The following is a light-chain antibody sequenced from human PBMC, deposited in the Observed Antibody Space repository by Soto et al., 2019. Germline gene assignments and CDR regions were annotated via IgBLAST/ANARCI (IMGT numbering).Light chain of an antibody. J-gene: IGKJ3*01. CDR2: GAS. CDR3: QQYNNWPPFT. V-gene: IGKV3-15*01. Sequence: EIVMTQSPATLSVSPGESATLSCRASQSVRSNLAWYQQKPGQAPRLLIYGASTRATGIPARFSGSGSGTELTLTISSLQSEDFAVYYCQQYNNWPPFTFGPGTKVDIK. CDR1: QSVRSN.